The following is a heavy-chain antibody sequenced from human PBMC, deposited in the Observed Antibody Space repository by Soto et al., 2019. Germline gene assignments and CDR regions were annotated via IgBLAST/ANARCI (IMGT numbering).Heavy chain of an antibody. V-gene: IGHV4-34*01. CDR1: GGSFSGYY. J-gene: IGHJ4*02. Sequence: QVQLQQWGAGLLKPSETLSLTCAVYGGSFSGYYWSWIRQPPGKGLEWIGEINHSGSTNYNPSLKSRVTISVDPSKNQFSLKLGSVTAADTAVYYCARVMVRGRKFDYWGQGTLVTVSS. D-gene: IGHD3-10*01. CDR3: ARVMVRGRKFDY. CDR2: INHSGST.